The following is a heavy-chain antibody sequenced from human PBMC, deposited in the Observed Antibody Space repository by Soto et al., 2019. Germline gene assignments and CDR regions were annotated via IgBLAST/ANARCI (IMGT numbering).Heavy chain of an antibody. CDR2: IYYSGSA. CDR3: ARGDGFCSSTSCSPRRAFAI. J-gene: IGHJ3*02. V-gene: IGHV4-39*07. CDR1: GGSISSSSYY. D-gene: IGHD2-2*03. Sequence: PSETLSLTCSVSGGSISSSSYYWGWIRQPPGKGLEWIGSIYYSGSAYYNPSLKSRVTISVDTSKNQFSLKLSSVSAADTAVYYCARGDGFCSSTSCSPRRAFAIWGQGTMVTVSS.